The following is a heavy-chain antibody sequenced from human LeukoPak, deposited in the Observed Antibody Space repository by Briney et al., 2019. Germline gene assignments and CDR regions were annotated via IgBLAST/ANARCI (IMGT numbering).Heavy chain of an antibody. CDR3: AKSDGSGLVRLFGN. J-gene: IGHJ4*02. CDR2: ISWNSGNI. D-gene: IGHD6-19*01. V-gene: IGHV3-9*01. Sequence: GGSLRLSCAASGFTFDDYAMHWVRQPPGKGLEWVSGISWNSGNIVYADSVKGRFTISRDNAKNSLYLQMNSLRAEDTALYYCAKSDGSGLVRLFGNCGQGTLVTVSS. CDR1: GFTFDDYA.